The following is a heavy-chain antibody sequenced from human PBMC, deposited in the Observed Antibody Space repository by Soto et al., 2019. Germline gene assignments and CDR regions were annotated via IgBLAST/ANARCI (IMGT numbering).Heavy chain of an antibody. Sequence: LTCTVSGDPISSGDYYWSWIRQPPGKGLEWIGCIYYSGNTYYNPSLKRRFTISVDTSKNQFSLKLNSVTAADTAVYYCARDNYGAGSTYFDYWGQGTLVTVSS. D-gene: IGHD3-10*01. CDR3: ARDNYGAGSTYFDY. V-gene: IGHV4-30-4*01. CDR1: GDPISSGDYY. J-gene: IGHJ4*02. CDR2: IYYSGNT.